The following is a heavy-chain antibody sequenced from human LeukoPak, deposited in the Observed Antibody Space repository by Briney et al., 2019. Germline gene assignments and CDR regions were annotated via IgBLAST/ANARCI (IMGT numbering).Heavy chain of an antibody. CDR3: ARANFLGYCSGGSCPEPIGMDV. CDR2: INPNSGGT. J-gene: IGHJ6*02. Sequence: GASVKVSCKASGYTFTGYYMHWVRQAPRQGLEWMGWINPNSGGTNYAQKFQGWVTMTRDTSISTAYMELSRLRSDDTAVYYCARANFLGYCSGGSCPEPIGMDVWGQGTTVTISS. D-gene: IGHD2-15*01. CDR1: GYTFTGYY. V-gene: IGHV1-2*04.